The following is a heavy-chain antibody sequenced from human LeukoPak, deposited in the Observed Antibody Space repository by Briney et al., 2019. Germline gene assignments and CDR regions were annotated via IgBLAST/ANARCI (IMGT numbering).Heavy chain of an antibody. CDR3: AKDGPDIVVVPAAIDY. D-gene: IGHD2-2*01. J-gene: IGHJ4*02. Sequence: PGGSLRLSCAASGFTFSSYAMSWVRQAPGKGLEWVSSISSSSSYIYYADSVKGRFTISRDNSKNTLYLQMNSLRAEDTAVYYCAKDGPDIVVVPAAIDYWGQGTLVTVSS. CDR1: GFTFSSYA. V-gene: IGHV3-23*01. CDR2: ISSSSSYI.